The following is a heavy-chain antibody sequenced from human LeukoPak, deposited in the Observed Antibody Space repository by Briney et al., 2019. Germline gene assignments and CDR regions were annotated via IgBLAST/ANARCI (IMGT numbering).Heavy chain of an antibody. CDR3: ATGVAAGPFDY. D-gene: IGHD6-6*01. CDR1: GGSFSGYY. J-gene: IGHJ4*02. Sequence: SETLSLTCAVYGGSFSGYYWSWIPQPPGKELEWIGEINHSGSTNYNPSLKSRVTISVDTSKNQFSLKLSSVTAADTAVYYCATGVAAGPFDYWGQGTLVTVSS. CDR2: INHSGST. V-gene: IGHV4-34*01.